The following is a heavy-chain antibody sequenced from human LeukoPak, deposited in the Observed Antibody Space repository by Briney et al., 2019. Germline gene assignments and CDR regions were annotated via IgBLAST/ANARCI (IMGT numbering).Heavy chain of an antibody. J-gene: IGHJ4*02. Sequence: SETLSLTCTVSGGSISSYYWSWIRQPPGKGLEWIGYIYYSGSTNYNPSLKSRVTISVDTSKNQFSLKLSSVTAADTAVYYCARERVAVAGGYFDYWGQGTLVTVSS. V-gene: IGHV4-59*01. CDR1: GGSISSYY. CDR3: ARERVAVAGGYFDY. D-gene: IGHD6-19*01. CDR2: IYYSGST.